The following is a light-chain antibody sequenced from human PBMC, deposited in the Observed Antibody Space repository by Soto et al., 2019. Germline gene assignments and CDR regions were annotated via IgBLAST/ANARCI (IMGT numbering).Light chain of an antibody. CDR3: QQVNSYPVT. Sequence: DIQLTQSPSFLSASVGDRVTITCRASQCIRSSSAWYQQKPGKAPKLLIYAASTLQSGVPSRFSGSGSGTEFTLTISSLQPEDFATYYCQQVNSYPVTFGQGTKVEIK. CDR2: AAS. J-gene: IGKJ1*01. CDR1: QCIRSS. V-gene: IGKV1-9*01.